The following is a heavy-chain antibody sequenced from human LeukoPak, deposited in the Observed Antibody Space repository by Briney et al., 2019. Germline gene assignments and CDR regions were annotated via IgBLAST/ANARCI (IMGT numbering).Heavy chain of an antibody. V-gene: IGHV3-30*03. Sequence: GRSLRLSCAASGFTFSSYGMHWVRQAPGKGLEWVAVISYDGSNKYYADSVKGRFTISRDNAKNTLYLQMNSLRAEDTAVYYCARGYYGGDYWGQGTLVTVSS. CDR2: ISYDGSNK. D-gene: IGHD3-10*01. CDR1: GFTFSSYG. CDR3: ARGYYGGDY. J-gene: IGHJ4*02.